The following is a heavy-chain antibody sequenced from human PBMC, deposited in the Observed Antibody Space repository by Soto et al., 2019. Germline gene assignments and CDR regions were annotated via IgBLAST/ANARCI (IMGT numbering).Heavy chain of an antibody. D-gene: IGHD3-3*01. CDR2: IIPIFGTA. J-gene: IGHJ5*02. V-gene: IGHV1-69*06. Sequence: ASVKVSCKASGGTFSSYAISWVRQAPGQGLEWMGGIIPIFGTANYAQKFQGRVTITADKSTSTAYMELSSLRSEDTAVYYCAEGYYDFWSGYYRNWFDPWGQGTMVTVSS. CDR1: GGTFSSYA. CDR3: AEGYYDFWSGYYRNWFDP.